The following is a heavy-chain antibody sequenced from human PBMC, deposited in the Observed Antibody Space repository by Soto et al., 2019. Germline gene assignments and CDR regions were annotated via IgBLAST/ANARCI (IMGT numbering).Heavy chain of an antibody. CDR3: ARDGAPMSSSSSYFDY. D-gene: IGHD6-6*01. Sequence: SETLSLTCTVSGGSISSYYWSWIRQPPGKGLEWIGYIYYSGSTNYNPSLKSRVTISVDTSKNQFSLKLSSVTAADTAVYYCARDGAPMSSSSSYFDYWGQGTRVTVSS. V-gene: IGHV4-59*01. J-gene: IGHJ4*02. CDR1: GGSISSYY. CDR2: IYYSGST.